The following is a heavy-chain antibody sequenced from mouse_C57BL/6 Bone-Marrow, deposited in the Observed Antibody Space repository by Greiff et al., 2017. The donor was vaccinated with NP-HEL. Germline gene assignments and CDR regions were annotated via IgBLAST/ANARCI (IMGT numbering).Heavy chain of an antibody. CDR2: ISSGGDYI. J-gene: IGHJ1*03. CDR3: TRETPPYYYGSSYWYFDV. D-gene: IGHD1-1*01. V-gene: IGHV5-9-1*02. Sequence: EVHLVESGEGLVKPGGSLKLSCAASGFTFSSYAMSWVRQTPEKRLEWVAYISSGGDYIYYADTVKGRFTISSDNARNTLYLQMSSLKSEDTAMYYCTRETPPYYYGSSYWYFDVWGTGTTVTVSS. CDR1: GFTFSSYA.